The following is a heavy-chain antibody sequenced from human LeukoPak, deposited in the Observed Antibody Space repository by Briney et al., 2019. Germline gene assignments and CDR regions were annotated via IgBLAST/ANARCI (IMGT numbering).Heavy chain of an antibody. V-gene: IGHV1-3*01. D-gene: IGHD6-13*01. Sequence: GASVKVSCKASGYTFTSFAMHWVRQAPGQRLEWMGWINAANGNTKYSQKFQGRVTITRDTSASTAYMELSSLRSEDTAVYYCARYKIAAADYYYGMDVWGQGTTVTVSS. J-gene: IGHJ6*02. CDR3: ARYKIAAADYYYGMDV. CDR2: INAANGNT. CDR1: GYTFTSFA.